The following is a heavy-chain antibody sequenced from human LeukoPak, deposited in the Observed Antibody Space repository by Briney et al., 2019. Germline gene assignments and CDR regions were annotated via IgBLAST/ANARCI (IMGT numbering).Heavy chain of an antibody. CDR1: GFTVSSHY. CDR3: ATNYCSGSYGP. D-gene: IGHD3-10*01. V-gene: IGHV3-53*01. CDR2: IYSGGNT. J-gene: IGHJ5*02. Sequence: GGSLRLSCAASGFTVSSHYMSWVRQAPGKGLEWVSVIYSGGNTYYADSVKGRFTISRDNSKNTLYLQMNSLSTEDTAVYYCATNYCSGSYGPWGQGTLVTVSS.